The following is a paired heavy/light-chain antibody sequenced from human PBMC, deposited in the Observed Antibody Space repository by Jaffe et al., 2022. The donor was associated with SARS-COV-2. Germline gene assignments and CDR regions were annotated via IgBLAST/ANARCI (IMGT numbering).Light chain of an antibody. V-gene: IGLV2-11*01. CDR1: SSNIGTYNY. J-gene: IGLJ1*01. Sequence: QSALTQPRSVSGSPGQSVTISCTGTSSNIGTYNYVSWYQQHPGKAPKLMIYDVSKRPSGVPDRFSGSKSGNTASLTISGLQAEDEADYYCCSYAGTYVFGIGTKVTVL. CDR2: DVS. CDR3: CSYAGTYV.
Heavy chain of an antibody. Sequence: QMQLRESGPGLVRSSETLSLNCTVSGGSISSNLYYWAWIRQPPGRGLEWIGSIYYSGNTYYNPSLESRVTFSVDTSKDQFSLKLNSVIAADTAVYYCARHGRITVFGLLADPETAFDLWGQGTLVTVSS. J-gene: IGHJ5*02. CDR3: ARHGRITVFGLLADPETAFDL. CDR2: IYYSGNT. CDR1: GGSISSNLYY. V-gene: IGHV4-39*01. D-gene: IGHD3-3*01.